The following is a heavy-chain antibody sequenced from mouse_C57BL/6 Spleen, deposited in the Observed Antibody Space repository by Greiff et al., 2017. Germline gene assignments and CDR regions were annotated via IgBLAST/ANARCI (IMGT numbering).Heavy chain of an antibody. CDR1: GYTFTSYW. V-gene: IGHV1-69*01. J-gene: IGHJ3*01. CDR3: SYGNFFAY. D-gene: IGHD2-10*02. Sequence: VKLQQPGAELVMPGASVKLSCKASGYTFTSYWMHWVKQRPGQGLEWIGEIDPSDSYTNYNQKFKGKSTLTVDKSSSTAYMQLSSLTSEDSAVYYCSYGNFFAYWGQGTLVTVSA. CDR2: IDPSDSYT.